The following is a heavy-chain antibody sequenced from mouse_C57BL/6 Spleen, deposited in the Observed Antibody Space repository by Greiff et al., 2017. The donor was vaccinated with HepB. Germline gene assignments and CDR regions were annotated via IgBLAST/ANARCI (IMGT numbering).Heavy chain of an antibody. D-gene: IGHD4-1*01. CDR3: AREGNWYFDY. CDR1: GYTFTSYG. V-gene: IGHV1-81*01. CDR2: IYPRSGNT. Sequence: VKLVESGAELARPGASVKLSCKASGYTFTSYGISWVKQRTGQGLEWIGEIYPRSGNTYYNEKFKGKATLTADKSSSTAYMELRSLTSEDSAVYFCAREGNWYFDYWGQGTTLTVSS. J-gene: IGHJ2*01.